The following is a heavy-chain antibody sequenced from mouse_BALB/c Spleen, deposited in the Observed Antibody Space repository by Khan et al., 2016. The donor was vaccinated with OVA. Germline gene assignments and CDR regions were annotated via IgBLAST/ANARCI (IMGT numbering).Heavy chain of an antibody. D-gene: IGHD1-2*01. V-gene: IGHV1-18*01. CDR1: GYSFTDYT. Sequence: LKQSGPELVKPGDSMKISCKASGYSFTDYTLNWVKQSHGKTLEWIGLINPYNGVSNYNQKFKGKATLTVDKSSSTAYMELLSLTSEDSAVYYCARSGYGGFAYWGQGTLVTVSA. CDR2: INPYNGVS. J-gene: IGHJ3*01. CDR3: ARSGYGGFAY.